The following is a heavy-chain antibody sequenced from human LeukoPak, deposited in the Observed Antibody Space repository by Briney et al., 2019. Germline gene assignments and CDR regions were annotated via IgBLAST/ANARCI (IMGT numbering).Heavy chain of an antibody. V-gene: IGHV3-30-3*01. D-gene: IGHD4-17*01. CDR3: ARDDGDYGIDY. Sequence: GGSLRLSCAASGFTFRSYAMHWVRQAPGKGLEWVAVISYDGSNKYYADSVKGRFTISRDNSKNTLYLQMNSLRAEDTAVYYCARDDGDYGIDYWGQRTLVTVSS. J-gene: IGHJ4*02. CDR1: GFTFRSYA. CDR2: ISYDGSNK.